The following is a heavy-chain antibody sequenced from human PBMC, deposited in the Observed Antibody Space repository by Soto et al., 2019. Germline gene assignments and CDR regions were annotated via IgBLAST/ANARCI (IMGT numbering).Heavy chain of an antibody. CDR2: ISSSSSYI. CDR1: GFTFSSYS. D-gene: IGHD6-19*01. Sequence: GGSLRLSCAASGFTFSSYSMNWVRQAPGKGLEWVSSISSSSSYIYYEDSVKGRFTISRDNAKNSLYLQMNSLRAEDTAVYYCATMTRIAVAGYFHXWGQGTLVTVSX. CDR3: ATMTRIAVAGYFHX. V-gene: IGHV3-21*01. J-gene: IGHJ4*02.